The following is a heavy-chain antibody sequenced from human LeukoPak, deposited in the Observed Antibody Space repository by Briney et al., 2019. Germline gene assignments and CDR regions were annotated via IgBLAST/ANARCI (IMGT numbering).Heavy chain of an antibody. Sequence: GGSLRLSRAASEFTFSDYYMSWIRQAPGKGLEWVSYISYSGDTIYYADSVKGRFTVSRDNAKNSLYLQMNSLRAEDTAVYYCARLGIITAAGSNDYWGQGTLVTVSS. V-gene: IGHV3-11*01. J-gene: IGHJ4*02. CDR1: EFTFSDYY. D-gene: IGHD6-13*01. CDR2: ISYSGDTI. CDR3: ARLGIITAAGSNDY.